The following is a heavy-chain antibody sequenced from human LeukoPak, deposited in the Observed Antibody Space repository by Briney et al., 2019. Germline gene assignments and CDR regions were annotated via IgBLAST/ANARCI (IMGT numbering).Heavy chain of an antibody. CDR3: VRNLRYCSDSSCSP. J-gene: IGHJ4*02. CDR2: ISGSGGST. V-gene: IGHV3-23*01. D-gene: IGHD2-15*01. CDR1: GFTFSSYG. Sequence: GGSLRLSCAASGFTFSSYGMSWVRQAPGKGLEWVSAISGSGGSTYYADSVKGRFTISRDNSKNTVSLQMDSLRVGDTAVYFCVRNLRYCSDSSCSPWGQGTLVTVSS.